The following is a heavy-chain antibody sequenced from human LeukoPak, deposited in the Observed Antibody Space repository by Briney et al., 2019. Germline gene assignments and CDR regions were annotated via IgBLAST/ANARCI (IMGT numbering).Heavy chain of an antibody. CDR1: GYTFTGYY. J-gene: IGHJ4*02. CDR2: VNPNSGGT. D-gene: IGHD2-15*01. V-gene: IGHV1-2*02. CDR3: ARIGSGGSRHFDY. Sequence: ASVRVSCKASGYTFTGYYMHWVRQAPGQGLEWMGWVNPNSGGTNYAQKFQGRVTMTRDTSISTAYMELSRLRSDDTAVYYCARIGSGGSRHFDYWGQGTLVTVSS.